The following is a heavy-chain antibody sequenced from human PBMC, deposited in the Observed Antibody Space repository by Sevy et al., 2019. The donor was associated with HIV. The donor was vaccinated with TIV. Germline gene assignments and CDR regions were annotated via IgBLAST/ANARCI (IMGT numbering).Heavy chain of an antibody. V-gene: IGHV3-7*01. D-gene: IGHD4-17*01. J-gene: IGHJ4*02. Sequence: AGSLRLSCAASGFTFSSYWMSWVRQAPGKELEWVANIEQDGSEKYYVDSVKGRFTISRDNAKNSLYLQMNSLRAEDTAVYYCARVPYGGNLHFDDWGQGTLVTVSS. CDR2: IEQDGSEK. CDR3: ARVPYGGNLHFDD. CDR1: GFTFSSYW.